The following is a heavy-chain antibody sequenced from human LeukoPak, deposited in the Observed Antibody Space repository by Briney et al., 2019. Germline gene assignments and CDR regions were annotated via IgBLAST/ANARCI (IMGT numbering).Heavy chain of an antibody. CDR3: ARDSDSSGPGTFDY. D-gene: IGHD3-22*01. Sequence: GAXVKVSCKASGYTFTGYYMHWVRQAPGQGLEWMGWINPNSGGTNYAQKFQGRVTMTRDTSISTAYMELSRLRSDDTAVYYCARDSDSSGPGTFDYWGQGTLVTVSS. V-gene: IGHV1-2*02. J-gene: IGHJ4*02. CDR2: INPNSGGT. CDR1: GYTFTGYY.